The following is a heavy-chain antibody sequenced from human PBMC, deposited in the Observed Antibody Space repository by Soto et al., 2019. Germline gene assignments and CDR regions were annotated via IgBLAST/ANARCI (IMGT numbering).Heavy chain of an antibody. Sequence: QITLRESGPTLVQPTQTITLTCTLSGVSLSTSGEGVGWIRQPPGKALEWLALIYWDDDKRFSPSLKSRLAITRDISKNQVVMTMTDMAPEDTAIYYCSHRQRTVVVGAPFVLWGEVSQGTVSS. CDR1: GVSLSTSGEG. V-gene: IGHV2-5*02. J-gene: IGHJ4*02. CDR3: SHRQRTVVVGAPFVL. D-gene: IGHD2-15*01. CDR2: IYWDDDK.